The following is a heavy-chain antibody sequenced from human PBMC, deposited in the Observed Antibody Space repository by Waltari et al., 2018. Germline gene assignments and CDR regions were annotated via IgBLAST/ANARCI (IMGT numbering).Heavy chain of an antibody. J-gene: IGHJ3*02. CDR1: GYSISSGYY. CDR3: ARTLGTTNAFDI. CDR2: IYHSGST. V-gene: IGHV4-38-2*01. D-gene: IGHD4-17*01. Sequence: QVQLQESGPGLVKPSETLSLTCAVSGYSISSGYYWGWIRQPPGKGLEWIGSIYHSGSTYYNPSRKSRVTISVDTSKNQFSLKLSSVTAADTAVYYCARTLGTTNAFDIWGQGTMVTVSS.